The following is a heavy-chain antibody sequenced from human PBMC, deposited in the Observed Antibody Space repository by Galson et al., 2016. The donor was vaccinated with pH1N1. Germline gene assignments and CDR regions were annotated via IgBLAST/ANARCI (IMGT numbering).Heavy chain of an antibody. CDR2: MNPNTGGT. D-gene: IGHD6-19*01. CDR1: GYTFNNYD. J-gene: IGHJ4*02. V-gene: IGHV1-8*03. CDR3: ARGHPLGSISGWV. Sequence: SVKVSCKASGYTFNNYDINWVRQTPGQGLEWMGWMNPNTGGTDSAQKFQGRVTLTRNTSEGTAFMELSNLRSDDTAVYYCARGHPLGSISGWVWGQGSLVTFSS.